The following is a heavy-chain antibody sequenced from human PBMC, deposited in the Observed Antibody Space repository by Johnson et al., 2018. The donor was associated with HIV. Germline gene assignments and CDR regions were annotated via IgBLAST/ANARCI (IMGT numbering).Heavy chain of an antibody. D-gene: IGHD5-24*01. CDR2: ISWNSGSI. V-gene: IGHV3-9*01. CDR3: ARDGPWLQSQRDAFDV. J-gene: IGHJ3*01. Sequence: VQLVESGGGVVRPGGSLRLSCAASGFTFDDYGMHWVRQAPGKGLEWVSGISWNSGSIGYADSVKGRFTISRDNAKTSLYLQMNSLRAEDTAVYYCARDGPWLQSQRDAFDVWGRGTMVTVSS. CDR1: GFTFDDYG.